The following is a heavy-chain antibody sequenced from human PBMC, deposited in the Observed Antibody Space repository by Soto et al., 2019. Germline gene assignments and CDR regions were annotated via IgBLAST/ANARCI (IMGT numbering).Heavy chain of an antibody. J-gene: IGHJ4*02. CDR1: GYSITSYY. CDR2: TNPSDGST. V-gene: IGHV1-46*01. Sequence: GASVKVSCKASGYSITSYYMHWVRQATGQGLEWMGITNPSDGSTNYAQKFQGRVTMTSDTSTSTVYMEMSSLRSEDTAMYYCARSYVTSRPIDFWGQGTLVTVSS. D-gene: IGHD3-10*02. CDR3: ARSYVTSRPIDF.